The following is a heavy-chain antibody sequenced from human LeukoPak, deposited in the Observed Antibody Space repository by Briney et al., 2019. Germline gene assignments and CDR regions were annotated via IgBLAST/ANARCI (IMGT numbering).Heavy chain of an antibody. CDR2: INTDGSST. Sequence: GGSLRLSCAASGFTFSSYWMHWVRQAPGKGLVWVSRINTDGSSTSYADSVKGRFTISRDNAKNSLYLQMNSLRAEDTAVYYCARVGCSSTSCYSQFDPWGQGTLVTVSS. CDR3: ARVGCSSTSCYSQFDP. V-gene: IGHV3-74*01. J-gene: IGHJ5*02. CDR1: GFTFSSYW. D-gene: IGHD2-2*01.